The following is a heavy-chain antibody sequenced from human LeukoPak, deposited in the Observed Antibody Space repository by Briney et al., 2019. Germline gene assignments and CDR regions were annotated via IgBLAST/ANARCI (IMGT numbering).Heavy chain of an antibody. V-gene: IGHV5-51*04. D-gene: IGHD5-18*01. CDR1: GYSFTSYW. CDR3: ARNRYSYGYYYFDY. Sequence: GESLQISCKGSGYSFTSYWIGWVRQMPGKGLEWMGIIYPGDSDTRYSPSFQGQVTISADKPISTAYLQWSSLKASDTAMYYCARNRYSYGYYYFDYWGQGTLVTVSS. CDR2: IYPGDSDT. J-gene: IGHJ4*02.